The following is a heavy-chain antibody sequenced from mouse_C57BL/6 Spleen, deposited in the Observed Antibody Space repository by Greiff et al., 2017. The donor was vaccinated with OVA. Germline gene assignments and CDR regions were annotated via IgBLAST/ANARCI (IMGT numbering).Heavy chain of an antibody. Sequence: EVKLVESEGGLVQPGSSLKLSCTASGFTFSDYYMAWVRQVPEKGLEWVANINYDGSSTYYLDPLKSRFIISRDNAKNILYLQMSSLKSEDTATYYCARYGSSYSSYWYFDVWGTGTTVTVSS. CDR3: ARYGSSYSSYWYFDV. D-gene: IGHD1-1*01. CDR1: GFTFSDYY. V-gene: IGHV5-16*01. J-gene: IGHJ1*03. CDR2: INYDGSST.